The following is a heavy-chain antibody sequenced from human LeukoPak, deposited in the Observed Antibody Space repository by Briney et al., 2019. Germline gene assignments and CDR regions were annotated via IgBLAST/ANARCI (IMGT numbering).Heavy chain of an antibody. CDR2: IRSKANSYAT. CDR1: GFTFSGSA. Sequence: GGSLRLSCAASGFTFSGSAMHWVRQASGKGLEWVGRIRSKANSYATAYAASVKGRFTISRDDSKKTAYLQMNSLKTEDTAVYYCTSFVDTAMMYYFDYWGQGTLVTVSS. V-gene: IGHV3-73*01. D-gene: IGHD5-18*01. J-gene: IGHJ4*02. CDR3: TSFVDTAMMYYFDY.